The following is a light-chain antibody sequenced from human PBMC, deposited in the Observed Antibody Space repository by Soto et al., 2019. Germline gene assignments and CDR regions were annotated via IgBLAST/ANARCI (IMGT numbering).Light chain of an antibody. V-gene: IGKV1-27*01. Sequence: DIQITQSPSSLSASVGDRVTITCRASQDINNYLAWFQQKPGKVPKLLIYATFTLQSGVPSRFSGSGSGTDFTLTISSLQPEDFATYYCQNYGDAPWTFGQGTKVDIK. CDR1: QDINNY. CDR3: QNYGDAPWT. J-gene: IGKJ1*01. CDR2: ATF.